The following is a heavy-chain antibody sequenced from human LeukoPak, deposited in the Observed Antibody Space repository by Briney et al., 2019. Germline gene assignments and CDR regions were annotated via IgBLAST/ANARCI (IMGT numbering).Heavy chain of an antibody. J-gene: IGHJ4*02. V-gene: IGHV1-2*02. CDR2: INPNSGGT. Sequence: GASVKVSCKASGYTFTGYYIHWVRQAPGQGLEWMGWINPNSGGTNYAQKFQGRVTMTRDTSISTAYMELSRLRSDDTAVYYCARDRGDSLYYFDYWGQGTLVTVSS. CDR3: ARDRGDSLYYFDY. CDR1: GYTFTGYY. D-gene: IGHD2-21*01.